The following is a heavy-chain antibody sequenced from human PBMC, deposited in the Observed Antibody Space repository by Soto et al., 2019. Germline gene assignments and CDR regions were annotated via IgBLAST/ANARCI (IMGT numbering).Heavy chain of an antibody. J-gene: IGHJ6*02. CDR3: ARDLERYYYDSSGYYLYYYYYGMDV. Sequence: QVQLVESGGGVVQPGRSLRLSCAASGFTFSSYAMHWVRQAPGKGLERVAVISYDGSNKYYADSVKGRFTISRDNSKNTLYLQMNSLRAEDTAVYYCARDLERYYYDSSGYYLYYYYYGMDVWGQGTTVTVSS. D-gene: IGHD3-22*01. CDR2: ISYDGSNK. V-gene: IGHV3-30-3*01. CDR1: GFTFSSYA.